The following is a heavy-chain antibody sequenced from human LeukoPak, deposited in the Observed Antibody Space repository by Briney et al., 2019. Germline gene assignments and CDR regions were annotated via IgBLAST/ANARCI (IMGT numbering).Heavy chain of an antibody. CDR1: GYTLTELS. CDR3: AAVGLLRFSPDLGWFDP. Sequence: ASVKVSGKVSGYTLTELSMHWVRQAPGKGLEWMGGFDPEDGETIYAQKFQGRVTMTEDTSTDTAFMELSSLRSEDTAVYYCAAVGLLRFSPDLGWFDPWGQGTLVTVSS. V-gene: IGHV1-24*01. CDR2: FDPEDGET. D-gene: IGHD3-3*01. J-gene: IGHJ5*02.